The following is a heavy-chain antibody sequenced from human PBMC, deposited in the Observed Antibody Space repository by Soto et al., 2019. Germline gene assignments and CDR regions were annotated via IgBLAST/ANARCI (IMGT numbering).Heavy chain of an antibody. CDR2: IYYSGST. V-gene: IGHV4-31*03. D-gene: IGHD3-16*01. CDR3: ARGVLP. Sequence: QVQLQESSPGLVKPSQTLSLTCTVSGGSISSGGYYWSRIRQHPGKGLEWIGSIYYSGSTYYNPPPKSRVTIQVDTSKNQFSLKLRSVTAADTAVYYCARGVLPWGQGTMVNVSS. J-gene: IGHJ5*02. CDR1: GGSISSGGYY.